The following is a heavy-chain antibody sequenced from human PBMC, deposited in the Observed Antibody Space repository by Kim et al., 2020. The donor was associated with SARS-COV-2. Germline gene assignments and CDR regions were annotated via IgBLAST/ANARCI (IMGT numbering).Heavy chain of an antibody. CDR2: INSDGSST. J-gene: IGHJ1*01. CDR1: GFTFSSYW. CDR3: ARADIVVVPAAMGPAEYFEH. Sequence: GGSLRLSCAASGFTFSSYWMHWVRQAPGKGLVWVSRINSDGSSTSYADSVKGRFTISRDNAKNTLYLQMNSLRAEDTAVYYCARADIVVVPAAMGPAEYFEHWGQGTLVTVSS. V-gene: IGHV3-74*01. D-gene: IGHD2-2*01.